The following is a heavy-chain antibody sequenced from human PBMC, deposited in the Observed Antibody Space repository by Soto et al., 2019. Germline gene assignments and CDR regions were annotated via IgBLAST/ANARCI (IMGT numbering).Heavy chain of an antibody. J-gene: IGHJ4*02. CDR3: ARNTPAISVSDH. Sequence: QLQLQESGPGLVKPSETLSLTCTVSCGSIRTSSYYWGWIRQPPGTGPEWIGSSYYSGRTYSNPSLKSRVTICTDTSKTQFFVTRRSLTAADPALYYCARNTPAISVSDHWGQGILVTVSA. V-gene: IGHV4-39*01. CDR2: SYYSGRT. CDR1: CGSIRTSSYY. D-gene: IGHD2-15*01.